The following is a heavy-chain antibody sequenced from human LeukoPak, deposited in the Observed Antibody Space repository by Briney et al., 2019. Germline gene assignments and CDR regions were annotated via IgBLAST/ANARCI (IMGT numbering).Heavy chain of an antibody. Sequence: SETLSLTCTVSGDSISSGSYYWSWIRQPAGEGLEWIGRIYSSGRTHYSPSLKSRVTISVDTSRNQFSLKLSSVTAADTAVYYCASDLPFDYWGQGTLVTVSS. CDR3: ASDLPFDY. CDR2: IYSSGRT. CDR1: GDSISSGSYY. J-gene: IGHJ4*02. V-gene: IGHV4-61*02.